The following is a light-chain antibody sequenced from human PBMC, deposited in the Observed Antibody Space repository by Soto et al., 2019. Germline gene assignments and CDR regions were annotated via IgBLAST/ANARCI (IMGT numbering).Light chain of an antibody. V-gene: IGKV4-1*01. J-gene: IGKJ4*01. CDR3: QKNRTTPIT. Sequence: DIVMTQSPDSLAVSLGARATIKCRSSQTILSSSNKKSCLAWYHQKPGQSHKLLIFWASTREFAVPDRFSGSGSGTDFALTISSLQAEDVGVYYWQKNRTTPITFGGGIKVEI. CDR2: WAS. CDR1: QTILSSSNKKSC.